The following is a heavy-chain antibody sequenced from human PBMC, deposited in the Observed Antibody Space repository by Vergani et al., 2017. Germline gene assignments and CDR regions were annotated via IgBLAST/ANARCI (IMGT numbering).Heavy chain of an antibody. CDR3: AREVLLSFGACDY. CDR1: GFTFNSYG. Sequence: QVQLVESGGGVVQPGGSLRLSCAASGFTFNSYGMHWVRQAPGKGLEWVASIRSDESRRYYGDSMEGPFTISRDNAKNSLYLQMNSLRAEDTAVYYCAREVLLSFGACDYWGQGTLVNVSS. D-gene: IGHD3-10*01. CDR2: IRSDESRR. V-gene: IGHV3-30*02. J-gene: IGHJ4*02.